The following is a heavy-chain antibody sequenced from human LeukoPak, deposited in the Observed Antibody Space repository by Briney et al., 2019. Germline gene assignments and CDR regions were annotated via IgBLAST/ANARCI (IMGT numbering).Heavy chain of an antibody. V-gene: IGHV1-3*01. CDR1: GFTFTSHD. Sequence: ASVKVSCTASGFTFTSHDFNWVRQATGQRLEWMGWINAGNGNTKYSQKFQGRVTITRDTSASTAYMELSSLRSEDTAVYYCARSSPASFRPYSIGWDINAFDIWGQGTMVTVSS. D-gene: IGHD6-19*01. J-gene: IGHJ3*02. CDR2: INAGNGNT. CDR3: ARSSPASFRPYSIGWDINAFDI.